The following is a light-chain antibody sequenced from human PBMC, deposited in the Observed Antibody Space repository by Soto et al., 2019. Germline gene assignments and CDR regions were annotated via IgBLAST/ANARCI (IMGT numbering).Light chain of an antibody. V-gene: IGLV2-8*01. J-gene: IGLJ3*02. CDR2: EVI. Sequence: QSALTQPPSASGSPGQSVTISCTGTSSDVGGYNYVSWYQQHPGKAPKLMIYEVIKRPSGVPDCFSGSKSGNTASLAVSGLQAEDEADYYCSSYAGSNNLVFGGGTKLTVL. CDR1: SSDVGGYNY. CDR3: SSYAGSNNLV.